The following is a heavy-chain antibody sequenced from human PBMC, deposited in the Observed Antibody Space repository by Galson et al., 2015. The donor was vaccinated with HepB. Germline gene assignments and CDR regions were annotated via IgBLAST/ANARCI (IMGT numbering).Heavy chain of an antibody. CDR1: GGSISTHY. CDR2: IYYTGST. J-gene: IGHJ3*02. Sequence: TLSLTCTVSGGSISTHYWSWIRQPPGKGLEWIGYIYYTGSTNYNSSLKSRVTISVDTSKNQFSLKLRSVTAADTAVYYCATWERAARANVFDIWGQGTVVTVSS. V-gene: IGHV4-59*08. CDR3: ATWERAARANVFDI. D-gene: IGHD6-6*01.